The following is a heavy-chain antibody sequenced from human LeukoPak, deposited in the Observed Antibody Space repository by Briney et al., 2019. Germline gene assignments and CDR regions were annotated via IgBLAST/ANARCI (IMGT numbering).Heavy chain of an antibody. CDR3: ARDDGSSGYSTFDY. Sequence: GGSLRLSCAASGFTFSSYSINWVRQAPGKGLGWVSCVSSTSSFIYYADSVKGRFTISRDNSKNTLYLQMNSLRAEDTAVYYCARDDGSSGYSTFDYWGQGTLVTVSS. V-gene: IGHV3-21*01. J-gene: IGHJ4*02. CDR2: VSSTSSFI. CDR1: GFTFSSYS. D-gene: IGHD3-22*01.